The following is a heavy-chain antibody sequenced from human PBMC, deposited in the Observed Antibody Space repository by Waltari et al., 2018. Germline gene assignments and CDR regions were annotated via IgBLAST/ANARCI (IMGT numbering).Heavy chain of an antibody. CDR2: SNPNSGGT. CDR1: GYTFTGYY. D-gene: IGHD2-2*01. J-gene: IGHJ4*02. Sequence: QVQLVQSGAEVKKPGASVKVSCKASGYTFTGYYMHWVRQAPGKGLEGMGWSNPNSGGTNYAQKFQGRVTMTRDTSISTAYMELSRLRSDDTAVYYCARTKKIVVVPAAPLDYWGQGTLVTVSS. V-gene: IGHV1-2*02. CDR3: ARTKKIVVVPAAPLDY.